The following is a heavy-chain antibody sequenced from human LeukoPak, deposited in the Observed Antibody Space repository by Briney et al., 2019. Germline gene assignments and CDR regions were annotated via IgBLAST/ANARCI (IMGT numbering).Heavy chain of an antibody. CDR3: ARDWGQTYYYDSSGFVMDV. CDR2: ISAYNGNT. Sequence: ASVKVSCKASGYTFTSYGIRWVRQAPGQGLEWMGWISAYNGNTNYAQKLQGRVTMTTDTSTSTAYMELRSLRSDDTAVYYCARDWGQTYYYDSSGFVMDVWGQGTTVTVSS. J-gene: IGHJ6*02. CDR1: GYTFTSYG. D-gene: IGHD3-22*01. V-gene: IGHV1-18*01.